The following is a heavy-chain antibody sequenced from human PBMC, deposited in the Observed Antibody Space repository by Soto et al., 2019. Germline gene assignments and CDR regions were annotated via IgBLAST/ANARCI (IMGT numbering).Heavy chain of an antibody. CDR1: GGSISRSSYY. Sequence: LSLTCTVSGGSISRSSYYWGWIRQPPGKGLEWIGSIYYSGSTYYNPSLKSRVTISVDTSKNQFSLKLSSMTAADAAVYYCATHQGYYGSGSYCFDYWGLGTQVTVSS. J-gene: IGHJ4*02. V-gene: IGHV4-39*01. CDR3: ATHQGYYGSGSYCFDY. D-gene: IGHD3-10*01. CDR2: IYYSGST.